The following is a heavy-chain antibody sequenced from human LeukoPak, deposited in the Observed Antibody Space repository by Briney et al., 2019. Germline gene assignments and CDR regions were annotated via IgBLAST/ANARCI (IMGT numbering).Heavy chain of an antibody. CDR3: ARGLEWFFNDY. J-gene: IGHJ4*02. V-gene: IGHV3-30-3*01. CDR1: GFTFSSYA. Sequence: PGGSLRLSCGASGFTFSSYAMHWVRQAPGKGLEWVAVMSYDGSKKYYADSVKGRFTISRDNSKNTLYLQMNSLRAEDTAVYYCARGLEWFFNDYWGQGTLVTVSS. D-gene: IGHD3-3*01. CDR2: MSYDGSKK.